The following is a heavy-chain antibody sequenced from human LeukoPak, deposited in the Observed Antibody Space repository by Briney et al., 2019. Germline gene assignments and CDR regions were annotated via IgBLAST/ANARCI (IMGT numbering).Heavy chain of an antibody. V-gene: IGHV3-23*01. Sequence: GGSLRLSCAASGFTFSSYAMSWVRQAPGKGLEWVSAISGSGGSTYYADSVEGRFTISRDNSKNTLYLQMNSLRAEDTAVYYCAKLGGYSSDYFDYWGQGTLVTVSS. CDR1: GFTFSSYA. J-gene: IGHJ4*02. D-gene: IGHD6-19*01. CDR3: AKLGGYSSDYFDY. CDR2: ISGSGGST.